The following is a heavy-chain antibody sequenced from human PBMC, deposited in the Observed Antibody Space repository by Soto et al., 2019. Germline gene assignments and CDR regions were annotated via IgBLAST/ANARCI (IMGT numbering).Heavy chain of an antibody. CDR1: GFTFSSYG. J-gene: IGHJ6*02. V-gene: IGHV3-33*01. CDR2: IWYDGSNK. D-gene: IGHD3-3*01. CDR3: ARSDFWSGKKGYYYYYGMDV. Sequence: PGGSLRLSCAASGFTFSSYGMHWVRQAPGKGLEWVAVIWYDGSNKYYAEYVKGRFTISRDNSKNTLYLQMNSLRAEDTAVYYCARSDFWSGKKGYYYYYGMDVWGQGTTVTVSS.